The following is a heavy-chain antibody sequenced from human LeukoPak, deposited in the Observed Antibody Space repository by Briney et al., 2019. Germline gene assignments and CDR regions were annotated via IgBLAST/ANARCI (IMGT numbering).Heavy chain of an antibody. CDR2: IIPIFGTA. CDR3: ARGDDYGGNPITFDI. J-gene: IGHJ3*02. V-gene: IGHV1-69*13. D-gene: IGHD4-23*01. CDR1: GYTFTGYY. Sequence: ASVKVSCKASGYTFTGYYIHWVRQAPGQGLEWMGGIIPIFGTANYAQKFQGRVTITADESTSTAYMELSSLRSEDTAVYYCARGDDYGGNPITFDIWGQGTMVTVSS.